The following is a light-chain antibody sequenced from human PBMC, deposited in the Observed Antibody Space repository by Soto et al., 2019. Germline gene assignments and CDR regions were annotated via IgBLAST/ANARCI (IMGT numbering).Light chain of an antibody. CDR1: SSDVGHNKY. Sequence: QSVLTQPASVVGSPGQSITISCTGTSSDVGHNKYVSWYQQYPGKVPKLLINEVSNRPSGVSARFSGSKSGNTASLTISGLLAEDEADYFCTSSTTDSLYVFGSGTKVTVL. J-gene: IGLJ1*01. V-gene: IGLV2-14*01. CDR2: EVS. CDR3: TSSTTDSLYV.